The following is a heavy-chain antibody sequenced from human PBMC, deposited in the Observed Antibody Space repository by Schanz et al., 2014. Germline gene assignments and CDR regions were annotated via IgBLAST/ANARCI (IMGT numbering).Heavy chain of an antibody. D-gene: IGHD2-8*01. J-gene: IGHJ3*02. V-gene: IGHV3-74*02. CDR1: GFTFSSHW. CDR2: INSVGSNT. Sequence: EVQLLESGGGLVQPGGSLRLSCAASGFTFSSHWMHWVRQDPGKGLVWVARINSVGSNTDYADSVTGRFTISRDNAKNTLYLQMNTLRAEDTAVYYCARKMKLGVCGDKAHDSLDIWGQGTMVTVSS. CDR3: ARKMKLGVCGDKAHDSLDI.